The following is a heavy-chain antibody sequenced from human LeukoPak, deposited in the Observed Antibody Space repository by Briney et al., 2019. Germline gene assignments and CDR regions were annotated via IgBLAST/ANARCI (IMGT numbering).Heavy chain of an antibody. CDR1: GGSISSSSYY. Sequence: TSETLSLTCTVSGGSISSSSYYWGWIRQPPGKGLEWIGSIYYSGSTYYNPSLKSRVTISVDTSKNQFSLKLSSVTAADTAVYYCATPEGPYYYDSSGYSSFDYWGQGTLVTVSS. CDR3: ATPEGPYYYDSSGYSSFDY. CDR2: IYYSGST. D-gene: IGHD3-22*01. J-gene: IGHJ4*02. V-gene: IGHV4-39*07.